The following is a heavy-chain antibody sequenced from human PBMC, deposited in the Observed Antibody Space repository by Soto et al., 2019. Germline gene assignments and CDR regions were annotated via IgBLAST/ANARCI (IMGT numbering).Heavy chain of an antibody. CDR2: IYYSGST. V-gene: IGHV4-59*08. Sequence: SETLSLTCTVSGGSIISYYWSWIRQPPGKGLEWIGYIYYSGSTNYNPSLKSRVTISVDTSKNQFSLKLSSVTAADTAVYYCARRYGGTFDYWGQGTLVTVSS. CDR3: ARRYGGTFDY. D-gene: IGHD2-15*01. J-gene: IGHJ4*02. CDR1: GGSIISYY.